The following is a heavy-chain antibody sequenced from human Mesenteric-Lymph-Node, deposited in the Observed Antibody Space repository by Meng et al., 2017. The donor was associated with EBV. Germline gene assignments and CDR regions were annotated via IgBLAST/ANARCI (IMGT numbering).Heavy chain of an antibody. Sequence: QGQLVESGGGVLSPVWSLGFSCAASGFSFQSYGMHWVRQAPGKGLEWVAIIWSDGRDKYYTDSVKGRFTISRDNSKNTLYLQMNSLRAEDTAVYYCARDSEGYFDFWGQGTLVTVSS. CDR3: ARDSEGYFDF. V-gene: IGHV3-33*01. J-gene: IGHJ4*02. CDR2: IWSDGRDK. CDR1: GFSFQSYG.